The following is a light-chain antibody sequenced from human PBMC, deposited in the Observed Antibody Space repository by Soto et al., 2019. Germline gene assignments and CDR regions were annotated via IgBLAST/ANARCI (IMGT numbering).Light chain of an antibody. CDR1: SSDVGTYNY. J-gene: IGLJ1*01. Sequence: QSALTQPPSASGSPGQSVTISCTGTSSDVGTYNYVSWHQQRPGKAPKLLIYEVSKRPSGVPDRFSGSKSGNTASLTVSGLQAEDEAEYYCISYARSDTYVFGTGTKLTVL. V-gene: IGLV2-8*01. CDR3: ISYARSDTYV. CDR2: EVS.